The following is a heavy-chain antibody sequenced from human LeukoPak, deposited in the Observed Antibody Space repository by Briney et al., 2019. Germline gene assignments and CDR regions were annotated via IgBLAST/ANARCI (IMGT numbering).Heavy chain of an antibody. V-gene: IGHV1-2*02. CDR2: IIPNNGGT. Sequence: ASVKVSCKASGYTFTGYYMHWVRQAPGQGLEWMGWIIPNNGGTNYAQKFQGRVTMTRDTSISTAFMELSRLRSDDTAIYYCARANQNYFDCWGQGTLVTVSS. CDR3: ARANQNYFDC. CDR1: GYTFTGYY. J-gene: IGHJ4*02.